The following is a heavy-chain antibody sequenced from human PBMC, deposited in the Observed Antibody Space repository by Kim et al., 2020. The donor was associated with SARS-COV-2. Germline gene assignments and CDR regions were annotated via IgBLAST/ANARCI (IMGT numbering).Heavy chain of an antibody. D-gene: IGHD2-2*01. Sequence: SETLSLTCTVSSYSISSGVYYWSWIRQHPGKGLEWIGHIYYSGSTYYNPSLKSRITISVDTSKNQFSLRLSSVTAADTAVYYCARGLRHCSDTSCYPMVDYWGQGTLAT. CDR3: ARGLRHCSDTSCYPMVDY. CDR2: IYYSGST. CDR1: SYSISSGVYY. J-gene: IGHJ4*02. V-gene: IGHV4-31*03.